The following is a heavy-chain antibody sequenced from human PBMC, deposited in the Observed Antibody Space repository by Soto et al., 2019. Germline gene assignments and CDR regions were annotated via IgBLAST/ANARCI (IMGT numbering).Heavy chain of an antibody. J-gene: IGHJ5*02. D-gene: IGHD2-15*01. CDR2: INHSGST. Sequence: SETLSLTCAVYGGSFSGYYWSWIRQPPGKGLEWIGEINHSGSTNYNPSLKSRVTISVDTSKNQFSLKLSSVTAADTAVYYCARGVLLSNWFDPWGQGTLVTVSS. CDR1: GGSFSGYY. CDR3: ARGVLLSNWFDP. V-gene: IGHV4-34*01.